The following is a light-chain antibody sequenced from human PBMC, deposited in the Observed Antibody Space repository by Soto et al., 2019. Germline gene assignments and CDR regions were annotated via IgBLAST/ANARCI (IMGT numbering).Light chain of an antibody. V-gene: IGLV2-14*01. CDR1: ITDIGGYNY. CDR2: EVS. J-gene: IGLJ3*02. Sequence: QSALTQPASVSGSPGQSITISCTGTITDIGGYNYVSWYQQHPGKAPKLMIYEVSNRPSGVSNRFSGSKSGNTASLTISGLQAEDEADYYCSSYTSSSTNWVFGGGTQLTVL. CDR3: SSYTSSSTNWV.